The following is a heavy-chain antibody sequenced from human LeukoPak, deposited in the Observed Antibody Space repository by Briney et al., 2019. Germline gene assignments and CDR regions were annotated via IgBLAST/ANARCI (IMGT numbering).Heavy chain of an antibody. J-gene: IGHJ4*02. CDR3: ARDYATYDSSGYYDY. Sequence: GGSLRLSCAASGFTFSNYGMHWVRQAPGKGLERVAVISYDGSDKYYADSVKGRFTIPRDNSKNTLYLQMDSLRAEDTAVYYCARDYATYDSSGYYDYWGQGTLVTVSS. CDR1: GFTFSNYG. CDR2: ISYDGSDK. V-gene: IGHV3-30*03. D-gene: IGHD3-22*01.